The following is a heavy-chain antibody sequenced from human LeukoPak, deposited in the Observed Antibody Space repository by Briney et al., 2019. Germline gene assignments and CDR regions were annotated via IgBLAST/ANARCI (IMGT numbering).Heavy chain of an antibody. V-gene: IGHV3-21*01. CDR3: ARADAIYFDY. CDR1: GFTFSSYS. Sequence: PGGSLRLSCAASGFTFSSYSMNWVRQAPGKGLEWVSSISSSSSYIYYADSVKGRFTISRVNAKNSLYLQMNSLRAEDTAVYYCARADAIYFDYWGQGTLVTVSS. CDR2: ISSSSSYI. J-gene: IGHJ4*02.